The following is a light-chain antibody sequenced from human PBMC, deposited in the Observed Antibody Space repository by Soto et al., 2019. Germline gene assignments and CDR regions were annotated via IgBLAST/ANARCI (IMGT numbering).Light chain of an antibody. Sequence: EIVLTQSPATLSLSPGERATLSCRASQSVSSYLAWYQQKPGQAPRLLIYDASNRATGIPARFSGSGSGTDFTLTISRLEPEDFAVDYCQQRSNWPPYTFGKGTKLEIK. CDR3: QQRSNWPPYT. CDR2: DAS. J-gene: IGKJ2*01. CDR1: QSVSSY. V-gene: IGKV3-11*01.